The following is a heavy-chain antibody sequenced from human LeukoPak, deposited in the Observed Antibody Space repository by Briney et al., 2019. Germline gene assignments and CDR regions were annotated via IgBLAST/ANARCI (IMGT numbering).Heavy chain of an antibody. CDR3: VRGRLEPLPGDC. CDR2: IKSNSGDS. CDR1: GFTFTDYY. V-gene: IGHV1-2*02. D-gene: IGHD7-27*01. Sequence: ASVKVSCKASGFTFTDYYIHWLRQAPGQGLEWMGWIKSNSGDSKYAQKFQGRVTMTRDTSISTAYMEMRDLRSDDTAIYYCVRGRLEPLPGDCWGQGTLVTVSS. J-gene: IGHJ4*02.